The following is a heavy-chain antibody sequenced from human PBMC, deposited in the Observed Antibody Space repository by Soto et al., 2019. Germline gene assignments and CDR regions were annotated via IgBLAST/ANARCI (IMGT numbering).Heavy chain of an antibody. V-gene: IGHV3-66*04. CDR1: GLAVSSSC. Sequence: EVQLVESGGGLVQAGGSLRLSCAASGLAVSSSCVNWVRQAPGKGLEWVSVIYAGGSTYYADSVNDRCTSSRDHSKNTLYLQMNSVRGEDTAVYYCARQIWAGRDVDYWGQGTLVTVSS. CDR2: IYAGGST. CDR3: ARQIWAGRDVDY. D-gene: IGHD3-16*01. J-gene: IGHJ4*02.